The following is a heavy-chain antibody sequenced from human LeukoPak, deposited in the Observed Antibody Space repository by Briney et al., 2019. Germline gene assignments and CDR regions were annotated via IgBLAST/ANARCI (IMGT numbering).Heavy chain of an antibody. CDR3: ARDPQYDSTPDY. V-gene: IGHV3-21*01. D-gene: IGHD3-22*01. Sequence: GGSLRLSCAASGFTFSSYSMNWVRQAPGKGLEWVSSISSSSSSYIYYADSVKGRFTISRDNAKNSLYLQMNSLRAEDTAVYYCARDPQYDSTPDYWGQGTLVTVSS. J-gene: IGHJ4*02. CDR1: GFTFSSYS. CDR2: ISSSSSSYI.